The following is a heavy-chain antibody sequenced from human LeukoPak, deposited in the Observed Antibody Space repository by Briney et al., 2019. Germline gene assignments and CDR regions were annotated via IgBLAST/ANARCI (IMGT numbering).Heavy chain of an antibody. CDR1: GYSLIGYG. J-gene: IGHJ4*02. CDR3: ARDRGTYGGMDY. D-gene: IGHD4-23*01. V-gene: IGHV1-18*01. CDR2: ISSYSGNT. Sequence: ASVKVSCRASGYSLIGYGISWVRQAPGQGLEWMGWISSYSGNTNYAQELQGRVTMTTDSSTSTAYMELRSLRSDDTAFYYCARDRGTYGGMDYWGQGTLVTVSS.